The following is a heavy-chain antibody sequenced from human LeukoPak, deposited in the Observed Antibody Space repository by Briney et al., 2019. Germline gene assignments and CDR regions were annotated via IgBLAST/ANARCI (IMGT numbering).Heavy chain of an antibody. CDR1: GYTFTSYG. Sequence: KVSCKASGYTFTSYGISWVRQAPGQGREWMGWISAYNGNTNYAQKLQGRVTMTTVTSTSTAYMELRSLRSDDTAVYYCARADYDILTGYYQIDYWGQGTLVTVSS. D-gene: IGHD3-9*01. CDR2: ISAYNGNT. CDR3: ARADYDILTGYYQIDY. V-gene: IGHV1-18*04. J-gene: IGHJ4*02.